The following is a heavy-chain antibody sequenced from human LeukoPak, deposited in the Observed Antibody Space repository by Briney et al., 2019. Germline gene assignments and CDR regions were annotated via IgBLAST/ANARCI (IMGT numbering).Heavy chain of an antibody. D-gene: IGHD1-26*01. V-gene: IGHV1/OR15-2*03. CDR2: ISPYNGNT. CDR1: GYTFTSSY. CDR3: ARDNSVGDYAWWFDP. Sequence: RASVKVSCKASGYTFTSSYMHWVRQAPGQGLEWMGWISPYNGNTKYAQNLQGRVTMTRDLSTSTDYMELSSLRSDDTAVYFCARDNSVGDYAWWFDPWGQGTLVTVSS. J-gene: IGHJ5*02.